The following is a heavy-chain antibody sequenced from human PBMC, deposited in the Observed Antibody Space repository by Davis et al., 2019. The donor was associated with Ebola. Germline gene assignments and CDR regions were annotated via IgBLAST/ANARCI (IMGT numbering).Heavy chain of an antibody. V-gene: IGHV4-4*07. J-gene: IGHJ2*01. D-gene: IGHD3-22*01. Sequence: PGGSLRLSCTVSGGSISSYYWSWIRQPAGKGLEWIGRIYTSGSTNYNPSLKSRVTMSVDTSKNQFSLKLSSVTAADTAVYYCARDLGGPYDSSGYSYWYFDLWGRGTLVTVSS. CDR3: ARDLGGPYDSSGYSYWYFDL. CDR2: IYTSGST. CDR1: GGSISSYY.